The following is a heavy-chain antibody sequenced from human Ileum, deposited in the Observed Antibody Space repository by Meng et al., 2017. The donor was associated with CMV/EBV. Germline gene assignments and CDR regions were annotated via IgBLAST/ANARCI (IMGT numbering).Heavy chain of an antibody. CDR2: ITGSGGNT. CDR1: GFTFSTYA. CDR3: AKDRSYCGGDCYSYYFDY. D-gene: IGHD2-21*01. J-gene: IGHJ4*02. Sequence: GGSLRLSCAASGFTFSTYAMNWVRQAPGKGLEWVSGITGSGGNTYYADSVKGRFTISRENSKNTLYLQMTSLRAEDTAVYYCAKDRSYCGGDCYSYYFDYWGQGTLVTVSS. V-gene: IGHV3-23*01.